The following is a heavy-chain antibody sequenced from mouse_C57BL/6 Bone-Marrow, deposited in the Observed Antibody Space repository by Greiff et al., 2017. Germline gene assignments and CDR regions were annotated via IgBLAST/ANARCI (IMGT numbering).Heavy chain of an antibody. CDR3: ARGITTVVRDY. J-gene: IGHJ2*01. D-gene: IGHD1-1*01. CDR2: IYPRSGNT. V-gene: IGHV1-81*01. Sequence: QVHVKQSGAELARPGASVKLSCKASGYTFTSYGISWVKQRTGQGLEWIGEIYPRSGNTYYNEKFKGKATLTADKSSSTAYMELRSLTSEDAAVYFCARGITTVVRDYWGQGTTLTVSS. CDR1: GYTFTSYG.